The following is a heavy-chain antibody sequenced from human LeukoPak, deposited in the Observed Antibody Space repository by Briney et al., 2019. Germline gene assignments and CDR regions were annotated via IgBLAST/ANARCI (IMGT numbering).Heavy chain of an antibody. CDR3: ARGPPWELLEAGIDY. Sequence: SVKVSCKASGGTFSSYAISWVRQAPGQGLEWMGRIIPIFGTANYAQKFQGRVTITTDESTSTAYMELSSLRSEDTAVYYCARGPPWELLEAGIDYWDQGTLVTVSS. CDR2: IIPIFGTA. D-gene: IGHD1-26*01. J-gene: IGHJ4*02. CDR1: GGTFSSYA. V-gene: IGHV1-69*05.